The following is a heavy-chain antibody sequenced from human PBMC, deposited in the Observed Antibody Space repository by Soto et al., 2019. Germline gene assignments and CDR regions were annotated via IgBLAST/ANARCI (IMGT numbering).Heavy chain of an antibody. J-gene: IGHJ6*02. CDR3: ARAVAGGVYYYYGMDV. V-gene: IGHV1-69*12. CDR1: GGTFSSYA. CDR2: IIPIFGTA. Sequence: QVQLVQSGAEVKKPGSSVKVSCKASGGTFSSYAINWVRQAPGQGLEWMGGIIPIFGTADYAQKFQGRVTITADESTSTAYMELSSMRSEDTAVYYCARAVAGGVYYYYGMDVWGQGTTVTVSS. D-gene: IGHD6-19*01.